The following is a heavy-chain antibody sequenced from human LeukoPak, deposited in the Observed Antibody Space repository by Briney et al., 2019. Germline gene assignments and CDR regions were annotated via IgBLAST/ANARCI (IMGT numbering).Heavy chain of an antibody. Sequence: SETLSLTCAVYGGSFSGYYWSWIRQPPGKGLEWIGEINHSGSTNYNPSLKSRVTTSVDTSKNQFSLKLSSVTAADTAVYYCARGLRAPTRWWGQGTLVTVSS. D-gene: IGHD3-10*01. V-gene: IGHV4-34*01. CDR2: INHSGST. CDR3: ARGLRAPTRW. CDR1: GGSFSGYY. J-gene: IGHJ4*02.